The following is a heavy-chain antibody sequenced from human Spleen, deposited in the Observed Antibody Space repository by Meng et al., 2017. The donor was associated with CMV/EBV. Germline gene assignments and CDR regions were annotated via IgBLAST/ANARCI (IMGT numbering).Heavy chain of an antibody. Sequence: GESLKISCVVSGFTFNNYWMHWVRQAPGKGLVWVSRINGDGRSTNYGDSVKGRFTISRDNAKNTLYLQMNSLRAEDTAVYYCARTGYCRGTNCYYFGASSGVDVWGQGTTVTVSS. J-gene: IGHJ6*02. CDR2: INGDGRST. V-gene: IGHV3-74*01. CDR3: ARTGYCRGTNCYYFGASSGVDV. D-gene: IGHD2-2*01. CDR1: GFTFNNYW.